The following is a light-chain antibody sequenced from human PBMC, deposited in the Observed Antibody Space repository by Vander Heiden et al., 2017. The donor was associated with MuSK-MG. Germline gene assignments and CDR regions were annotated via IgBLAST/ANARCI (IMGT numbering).Light chain of an antibody. CDR1: SSDVGSYNL. CDR3: CSYAGSSTWV. J-gene: IGLJ3*02. Sequence: QSALTQPASVSGSPGQSITISCTGTSSDVGSYNLVSWDQQHPGQPPKLMIYEVSKRPAGVSNRFSGSKSGNTASLTISGRQAEDEADYYCCSYAGSSTWVFGGGTKLTVL. CDR2: EVS. V-gene: IGLV2-23*02.